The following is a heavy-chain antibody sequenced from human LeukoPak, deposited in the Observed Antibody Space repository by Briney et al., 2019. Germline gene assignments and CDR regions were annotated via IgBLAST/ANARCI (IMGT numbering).Heavy chain of an antibody. Sequence: SETLSLTCSVSGGSISSGRYYWSWIRQRPGKSLEWIGYVSYSGSTDYNPSLKSRITISVDTSKNQFSLKLSSVTAADTAVFYCARGRSFAPYYFDYWGQGTLVTVSS. V-gene: IGHV4-31*03. CDR2: VSYSGST. J-gene: IGHJ4*02. CDR3: ARGRSFAPYYFDY. CDR1: GGSISSGRYY. D-gene: IGHD6-13*01.